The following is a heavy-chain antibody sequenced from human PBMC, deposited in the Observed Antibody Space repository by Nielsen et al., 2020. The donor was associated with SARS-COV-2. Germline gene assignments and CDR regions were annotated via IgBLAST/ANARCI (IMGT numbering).Heavy chain of an antibody. J-gene: IGHJ6*02. D-gene: IGHD4-17*01. V-gene: IGHV3-11*01. Sequence: WIRQPPGKGLVWVSYISSSGSTIYYADSVKGRFTISRDNAKNSLYLQMNSLRAADTAVYYCARDSRDYGDSYYYYGMDVWGQGTTVTVSS. CDR2: ISSSGSTI. CDR3: ARDSRDYGDSYYYYGMDV.